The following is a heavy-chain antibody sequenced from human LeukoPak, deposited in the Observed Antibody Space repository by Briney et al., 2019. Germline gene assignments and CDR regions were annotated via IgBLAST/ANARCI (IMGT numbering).Heavy chain of an antibody. CDR3: ARDRGPEWWGSFDC. V-gene: IGHV1-2*02. Sequence: ASVKVSCKASGYTFTGYYIHWVRLAPGQGLQWMGWINSNSGGTNYAQKFQGRVTMTSDTSISTAYMHLSSLISDDTAVYYCARDRGPEWWGSFDCWGQGTLVTVSS. CDR2: INSNSGGT. CDR1: GYTFTGYY. D-gene: IGHD3-16*01. J-gene: IGHJ4*02.